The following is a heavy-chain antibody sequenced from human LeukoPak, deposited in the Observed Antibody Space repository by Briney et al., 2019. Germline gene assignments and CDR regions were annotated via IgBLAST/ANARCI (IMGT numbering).Heavy chain of an antibody. J-gene: IGHJ6*03. CDR3: AGAAGDRRYYYYYYMDV. CDR1: GYTFTGYY. CDR2: INPNSGGT. V-gene: IGHV1-2*02. Sequence: GASVKVSCKASGYTFTGYYMHWVRQAPGQGLEWMGWINPNSGGTNYAQKFQGRVTMTRDTSISTAYMELSRLRSDDTAVYYCAGAAGDRRYYYYYYMDVWGKGTTVTVSS. D-gene: IGHD3-16*01.